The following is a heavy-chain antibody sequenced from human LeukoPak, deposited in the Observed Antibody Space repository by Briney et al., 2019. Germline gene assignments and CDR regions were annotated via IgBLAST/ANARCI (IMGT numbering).Heavy chain of an antibody. J-gene: IGHJ4*02. D-gene: IGHD5-12*01. Sequence: GRSLRLSCAASGFAFSSYGMHWVRQTPGTGLEWVAVTWYDGSKKYYADSVKGRFIISRDNSKNTPYLQMNSLRAEDTAVYYCATLVATTRFDYWGQGTLATVSS. CDR1: GFAFSSYG. CDR2: TWYDGSKK. CDR3: ATLVATTRFDY. V-gene: IGHV3-33*01.